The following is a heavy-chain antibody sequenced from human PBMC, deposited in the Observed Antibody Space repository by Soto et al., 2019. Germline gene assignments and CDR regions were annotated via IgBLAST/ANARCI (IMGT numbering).Heavy chain of an antibody. V-gene: IGHV1-18*04. CDR3: ARMGYCSSTSCYGGMDV. Sequence: ASVKVSCKASGYTFTSYGISWVRQAPGQGLEWMGWISAYNGNTNYAQKLQGRVTMTTDTSTSTAYMELRSLRSDDTAVYYCARMGYCSSTSCYGGMDVWGQGTTVTVSS. CDR2: ISAYNGNT. D-gene: IGHD2-2*01. J-gene: IGHJ6*02. CDR1: GYTFTSYG.